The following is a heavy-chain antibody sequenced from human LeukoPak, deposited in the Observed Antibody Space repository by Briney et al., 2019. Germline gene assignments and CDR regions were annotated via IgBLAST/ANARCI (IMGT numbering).Heavy chain of an antibody. D-gene: IGHD2-2*01. CDR2: IIPIFGTA. Sequence: ASVKVSCKASGGTFSSYAISWVRQAPGQGLEWMGGIIPIFGTANYAQKLQGRVTMTTDTSTSTAYMELRSLRSDDTAVYYCALELVAPAALERLNAFDIWGHGTMVTVSS. V-gene: IGHV1-69*05. CDR3: ALELVAPAALERLNAFDI. J-gene: IGHJ3*02. CDR1: GGTFSSYA.